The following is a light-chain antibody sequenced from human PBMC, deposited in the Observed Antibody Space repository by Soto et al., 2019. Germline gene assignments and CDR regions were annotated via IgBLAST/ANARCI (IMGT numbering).Light chain of an antibody. J-gene: IGKJ1*01. CDR3: QQLNSYPWT. Sequence: DIQLTQSPSFLSASVGDKVTITCRASQGISSYLAWYQQKPGKAPMLLVYGASTLQSGVPSRFSGSGSGTVFTLTISSLQPEEFATYYCQQLNSYPWTFGQGTKVEIK. CDR2: GAS. CDR1: QGISSY. V-gene: IGKV1-9*01.